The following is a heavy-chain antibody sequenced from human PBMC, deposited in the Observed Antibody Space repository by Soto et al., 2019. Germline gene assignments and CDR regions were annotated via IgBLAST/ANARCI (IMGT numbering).Heavy chain of an antibody. Sequence: QVRLQESGPGLVKPSETLSLTCTVSGGSISSYYWSWIRQPPGKGLEWIGYMYNTGSTIYNPSLQRRVTLSVETSKNQFSLKLNSVTAADTAVYYCARDLWGYCGADCYPLDVWGQGTTVTVSS. CDR3: ARDLWGYCGADCYPLDV. J-gene: IGHJ6*02. D-gene: IGHD2-21*02. CDR1: GGSISSYY. CDR2: MYNTGST. V-gene: IGHV4-59*01.